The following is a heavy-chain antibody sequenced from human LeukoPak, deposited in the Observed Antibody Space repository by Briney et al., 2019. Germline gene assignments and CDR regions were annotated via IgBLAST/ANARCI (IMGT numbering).Heavy chain of an antibody. V-gene: IGHV4-59*01. CDR3: ARVRGYMIDDYFDY. J-gene: IGHJ4*02. CDR2: IYYSGST. Sequence: SETLSLTCTVSGGSISSYYWSWIRQPPGKGLEWIGYIYYSGSTNYNPSLKSRVTISVDTSKNQFSLKLRSVTAADTAVYYCARVRGYMIDDYFDYRGQGILVTVPS. D-gene: IGHD3-22*01. CDR1: GGSISSYY.